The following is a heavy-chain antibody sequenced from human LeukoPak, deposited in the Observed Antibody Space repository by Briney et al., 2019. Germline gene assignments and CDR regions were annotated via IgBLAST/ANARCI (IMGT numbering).Heavy chain of an antibody. D-gene: IGHD3-10*01. V-gene: IGHV4-59*01. Sequence: SETLSLTCTVSGGSISSYYWSWIRQPPGQGLEWIGYIYYSGSTNYNPSLKSRVTISVDTSKNQFSLKLSSVTAADTAVYYCARANTYYYGSGSLWFDPWGQGTLVTVSS. CDR1: GGSISSYY. CDR2: IYYSGST. J-gene: IGHJ5*02. CDR3: ARANTYYYGSGSLWFDP.